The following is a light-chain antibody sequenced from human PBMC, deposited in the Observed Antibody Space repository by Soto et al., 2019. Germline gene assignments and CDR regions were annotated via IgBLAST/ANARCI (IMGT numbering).Light chain of an antibody. V-gene: IGKV3-11*01. Sequence: EIVLTQSPATLSLSPGERATLSCRASQSVSSYLAWYQQKPGQAPRLLIYDASNRATGIPARFSGSGSGTDFTLTISSLEPEDFAVYYCQQRSNWPRTFGQGNKVDSK. CDR3: QQRSNWPRT. J-gene: IGKJ1*01. CDR2: DAS. CDR1: QSVSSY.